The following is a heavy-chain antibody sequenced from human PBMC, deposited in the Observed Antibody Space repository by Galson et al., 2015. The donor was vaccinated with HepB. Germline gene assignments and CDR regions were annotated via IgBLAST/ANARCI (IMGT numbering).Heavy chain of an antibody. Sequence: SVKVSCKASGYAFTAYFMHWVRQAPGQGLEWMGRINPNSGGTDHAQKFQGRVTMTRDTSNTTAYMELSSLTSDDTAVYYCAKERGAGDWYCQPWGPGSLVTVSS. CDR3: AKERGAGDWYCQP. CDR1: GYAFTAYF. V-gene: IGHV1-2*06. CDR2: INPNSGGT. D-gene: IGHD2-21*01. J-gene: IGHJ1*01.